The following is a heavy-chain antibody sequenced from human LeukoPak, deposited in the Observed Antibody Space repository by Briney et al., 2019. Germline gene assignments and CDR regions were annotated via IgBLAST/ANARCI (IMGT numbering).Heavy chain of an antibody. V-gene: IGHV3-48*04. CDR1: GFTVSSNY. D-gene: IGHD4-17*01. Sequence: PGGSLRLSCAASGFTVSSNYMTWVRQAPGKGLEWVSYISTRGSRTYYADSVKGRFTISRDDAKNSLYLQMNSLRAEDTATYYCAKDGTTETTNYYYAMDVWGQGTTVTVSS. CDR2: ISTRGSRT. CDR3: AKDGTTETTNYYYAMDV. J-gene: IGHJ6*02.